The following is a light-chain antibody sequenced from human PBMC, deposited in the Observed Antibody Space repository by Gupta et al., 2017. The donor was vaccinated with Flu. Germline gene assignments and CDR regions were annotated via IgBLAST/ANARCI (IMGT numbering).Light chain of an antibody. Sequence: SYELTQSPSVSVSPGQTATITCSGDQLREKFVSWYQQRPGQSPLLVMSRDDRRPSGVPERFSGSNSGNTATLTISETQSVDEADYYCQAWDSGSMVFSAGTKLTVL. CDR2: RDD. CDR3: QAWDSGSMV. CDR1: QLREKF. V-gene: IGLV3-1*01. J-gene: IGLJ2*01.